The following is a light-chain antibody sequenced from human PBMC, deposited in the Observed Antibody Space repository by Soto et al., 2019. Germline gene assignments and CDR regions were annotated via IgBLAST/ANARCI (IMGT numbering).Light chain of an antibody. CDR3: QQLDTYPLT. V-gene: IGKV1-9*01. CDR2: AAS. J-gene: IGKJ4*01. Sequence: DIQLTQSPSFLSASVGDRVTITCRASQGISSYLAWYQQKPGKAPNLLIYAASTLQSGVPSRFSGSGSGTDFTLTISSLQPEDSATYHCQQLDTYPLTFGEGTKVEIK. CDR1: QGISSY.